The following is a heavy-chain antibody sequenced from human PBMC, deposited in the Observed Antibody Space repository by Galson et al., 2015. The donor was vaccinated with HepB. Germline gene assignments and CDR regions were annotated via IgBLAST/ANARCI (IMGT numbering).Heavy chain of an antibody. CDR1: GFTFSSYA. Sequence: SLRLSCAASGFTFSSYAMSWVRQAPGKGLEWVAVLAYDGSDKHYGDSVKGRFTISRDNSKNTLYLQMNSLRAEDTAVYYCAKDRVHGGKRTDYWGQGTLVTVSS. J-gene: IGHJ4*02. V-gene: IGHV3-30*04. D-gene: IGHD4-23*01. CDR2: LAYDGSDK. CDR3: AKDRVHGGKRTDY.